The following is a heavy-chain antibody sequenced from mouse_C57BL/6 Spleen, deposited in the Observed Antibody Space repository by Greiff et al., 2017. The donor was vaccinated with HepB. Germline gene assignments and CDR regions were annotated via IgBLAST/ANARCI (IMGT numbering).Heavy chain of an antibody. CDR2: IYPGSGNT. J-gene: IGHJ4*01. CDR3: ASEGYGYAMDY. V-gene: IGHV1-66*01. D-gene: IGHD3-1*01. Sequence: QVQLQQSGPELVKPGASVKISCKASGYSFTSYYIHWVKQRPGQGLEWIGWIYPGSGNTKYNEKFKGKATLTADPSSSTAYMQLSSLTSEDSAVYCCASEGYGYAMDYWGQGTSVTVSS. CDR1: GYSFTSYY.